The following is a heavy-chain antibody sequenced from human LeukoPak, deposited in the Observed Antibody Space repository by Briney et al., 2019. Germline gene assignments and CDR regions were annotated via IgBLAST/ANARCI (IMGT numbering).Heavy chain of an antibody. J-gene: IGHJ4*02. Sequence: ASVKVSCKASGYTFTSYYIHWVRQAPGQGLEWMGIINPSGGSTSYAQKFQGRVTLTRDTSTSTVYMELSSLRPDDTAVYYCARGTGNSGLNYWGQGALVTVSS. CDR1: GYTFTSYY. CDR2: INPSGGST. CDR3: ARGTGNSGLNY. D-gene: IGHD1-14*01. V-gene: IGHV1-46*01.